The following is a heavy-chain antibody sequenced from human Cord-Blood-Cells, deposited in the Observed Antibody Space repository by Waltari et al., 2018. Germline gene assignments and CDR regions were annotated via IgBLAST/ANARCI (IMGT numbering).Heavy chain of an antibody. CDR2: IYYSGST. D-gene: IGHD4-4*01. CDR3: ATVLDYSNYFDY. Sequence: QLQLQESGPGLVKPSETLSLTCTVSGGPISSSSYYWGWIRPPPGKGLEWIGSIYYSGSTYYNPSLKSRVTISVDTSKNQFSLKLSSVTAADTAVYYCATVLDYSNYFDYWGQGTLVTVSS. J-gene: IGHJ4*02. V-gene: IGHV4-39*01. CDR1: GGPISSSSYY.